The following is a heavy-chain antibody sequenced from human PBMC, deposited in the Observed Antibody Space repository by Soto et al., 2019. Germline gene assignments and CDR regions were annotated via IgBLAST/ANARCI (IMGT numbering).Heavy chain of an antibody. V-gene: IGHV3-66*01. CDR1: GVTVSSNY. J-gene: IGHJ4*02. CDR3: ARERRDSSGYYVDY. Sequence: GGSLRLSCAASGVTVSSNYMSWVRQAPGKGLEWVSVIYSGGSTYYADSVEGRFTISRDNSKNTLYLQMNSLRAEDTAVYYCARERRDSSGYYVDYWGQGTLVTVSS. D-gene: IGHD3-22*01. CDR2: IYSGGST.